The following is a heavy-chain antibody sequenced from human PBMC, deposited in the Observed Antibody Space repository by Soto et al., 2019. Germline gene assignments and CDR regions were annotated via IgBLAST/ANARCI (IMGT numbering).Heavy chain of an antibody. Sequence: EVQRVESGGGLVKPGGSLRLSCAASGFTFSNAWMSWVRQAPGKGLEWVGRIKSKTEGGTTDYAAPVNGRFTISRDDSKNTLYLQMNSLKTEDTAVYYCATDYPYYDILAGRLDYWGQGTLVTVSS. J-gene: IGHJ4*02. CDR2: IKSKTEGGTT. V-gene: IGHV3-15*01. D-gene: IGHD3-9*01. CDR3: ATDYPYYDILAGRLDY. CDR1: GFTFSNAW.